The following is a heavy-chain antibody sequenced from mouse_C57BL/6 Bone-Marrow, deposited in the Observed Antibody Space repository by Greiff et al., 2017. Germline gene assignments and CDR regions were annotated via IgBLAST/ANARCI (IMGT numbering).Heavy chain of an antibody. V-gene: IGHV1-54*01. J-gene: IGHJ1*03. CDR1: GYAFTNYL. CDR2: INPGSGGT. Sequence: QVQLQQSGAELVRPGTSVKVSCKASGYAFTNYLIEWVKQRPGQGLEWIGVINPGSGGTNYNEKFKGKATLTADKSSSTAYMQLSSLTSEDSAVYFCVYDGDPYWYFDVWGTGTTVTVSS. D-gene: IGHD2-3*01. CDR3: VYDGDPYWYFDV.